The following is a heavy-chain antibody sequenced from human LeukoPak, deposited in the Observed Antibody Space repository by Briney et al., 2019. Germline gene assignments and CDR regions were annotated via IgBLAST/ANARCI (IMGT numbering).Heavy chain of an antibody. CDR2: ISSSGSTI. V-gene: IGHV3-11*01. J-gene: IGHJ6*02. D-gene: IGHD6-19*01. Sequence: GGSLRLSCAASGFTFSDYYMSWIRQAPGKGLEWVSYISSSGSTISYADSVKGRFTISRDNAKNSLSLQMNSLRAEDTAVYYCARDLAVAGNHYYGMDVWGQGTTVTVSS. CDR3: ARDLAVAGNHYYGMDV. CDR1: GFTFSDYY.